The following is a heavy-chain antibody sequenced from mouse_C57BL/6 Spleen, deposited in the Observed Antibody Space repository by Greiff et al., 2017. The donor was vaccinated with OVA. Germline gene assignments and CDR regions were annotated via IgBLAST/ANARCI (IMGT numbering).Heavy chain of an antibody. V-gene: IGHV1-39*01. Sequence: LVESGPELVKPGASVKISCKASGYSFTDYNMNWVKQSNGKSLEWIGVINPNYGTTSSNQKFKGKATLTVDQSSSTAYMQLNSLTSEDSAVYYCARSGYYGYDGYYFDYWGQGTTLTVSS. CDR3: ARSGYYGYDGYYFDY. CDR1: GYSFTDYN. J-gene: IGHJ2*01. CDR2: INPNYGTT. D-gene: IGHD2-2*01.